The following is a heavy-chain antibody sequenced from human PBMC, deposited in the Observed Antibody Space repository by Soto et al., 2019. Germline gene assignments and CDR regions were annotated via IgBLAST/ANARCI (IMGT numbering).Heavy chain of an antibody. D-gene: IGHD6-6*01. CDR3: ARDVAARPPYYYYMDV. CDR1: GGSISSGGYY. V-gene: IGHV4-31*03. Sequence: PSETLSLTCTVSGGSISSGGYYWSWIRQHPGKGLEWIGYIYYSGSTYYNPSLKSRVTISVDTSKNQFSLKLSSVTAADTAVYYCARDVAARPPYYYYMDVWGKGTTVTVSS. CDR2: IYYSGST. J-gene: IGHJ6*03.